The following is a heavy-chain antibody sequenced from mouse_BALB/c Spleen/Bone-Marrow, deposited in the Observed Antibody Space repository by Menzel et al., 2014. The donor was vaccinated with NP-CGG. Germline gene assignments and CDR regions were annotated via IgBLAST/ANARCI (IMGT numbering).Heavy chain of an antibody. V-gene: IGHV4-1*02. CDR3: ARPRGNYAMDY. J-gene: IGHJ4*01. Sequence: VQLKDSGGGLVQPGGSLKPSCAASGFDFSRYWMSWVRQAPGKGLEWIGEINPDSSTINYTPSLKDKFIISRDNAENTLYLQMSKVRSEDTALYYCARPRGNYAMDYWGQGTSVTVSS. CDR2: INPDSSTI. CDR1: GFDFSRYW.